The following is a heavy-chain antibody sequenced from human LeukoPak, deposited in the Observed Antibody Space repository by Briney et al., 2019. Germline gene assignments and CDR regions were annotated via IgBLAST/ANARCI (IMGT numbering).Heavy chain of an antibody. J-gene: IGHJ4*02. V-gene: IGHV1-2*02. D-gene: IGHD1-26*01. CDR2: INPNSGGT. CDR3: ARDWSGVGAGTDFDY. Sequence: ASVKVSCKASGYTFTGYYMHWVRQAPGQGLEWMGWINPNSGGTNYAQKFQGRVTMTRDTSISTAYMELSRLRSDDTAVYYCARDWSGVGAGTDFDYWGQGTLVTVSS. CDR1: GYTFTGYY.